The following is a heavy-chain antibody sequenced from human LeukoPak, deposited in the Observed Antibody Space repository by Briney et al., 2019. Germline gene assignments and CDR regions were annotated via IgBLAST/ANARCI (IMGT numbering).Heavy chain of an antibody. J-gene: IGHJ4*02. CDR1: GGSISSGSYY. CDR3: ARGTSYRWQQLASFDS. V-gene: IGHV4-61*02. CDR2: IYASGST. D-gene: IGHD6-13*01. Sequence: SETLSLTCTVSGGSISSGSYYWSWIRQSAGEGPEWIGRIYASGSTNYKPSLNSRVTISLDTSKNQFSLKLTSVTAADTAVYYCARGTSYRWQQLASFDSWGQGTLVTVSS.